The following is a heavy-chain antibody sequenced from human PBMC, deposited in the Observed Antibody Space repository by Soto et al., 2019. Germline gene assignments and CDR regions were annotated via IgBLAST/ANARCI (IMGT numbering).Heavy chain of an antibody. CDR2: INAGNGNT. V-gene: IGHV1-3*01. J-gene: IGHJ4*02. Sequence: ASVKVSCKASGYTFTSYAMHWVRQAPGQRLEWMGWINAGNGNTKYSQKFQGRVTITRDTSASTAYMELSSLRSEDTAVYYCALEDVTIFGVVGQPGTKTNNWTFDYWGQGTLVTVSS. D-gene: IGHD3-3*01. CDR1: GYTFTSYA. CDR3: ALEDVTIFGVVGQPGTKTNNWTFDY.